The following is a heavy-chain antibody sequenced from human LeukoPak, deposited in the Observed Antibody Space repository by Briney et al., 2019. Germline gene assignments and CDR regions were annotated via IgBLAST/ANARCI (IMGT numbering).Heavy chain of an antibody. CDR3: ARVDGSESYDFPFDP. Sequence: ASVKVSCKASGYTFTSYDINWVRQATGQGLEWMGWMNPNSGGTNYAQKFQGRVTMTRDTSISTAYMELSRLRSDDTAVYYCARVDGSESYDFPFDPWGQGTLVTVSS. D-gene: IGHD3-10*01. J-gene: IGHJ5*02. CDR1: GYTFTSYD. V-gene: IGHV1-2*02. CDR2: MNPNSGGT.